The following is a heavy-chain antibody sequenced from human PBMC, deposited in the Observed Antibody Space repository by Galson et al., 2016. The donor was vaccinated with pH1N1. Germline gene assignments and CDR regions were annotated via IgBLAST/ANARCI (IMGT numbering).Heavy chain of an antibody. V-gene: IGHV5-51*01. CDR2: MYPDDSDI. CDR3: ARYSGSFFFDY. Sequence: QSGAEVKKPGESLKISCQVSGYSFSSYWVAWVRQMPGKGLEWMAIMYPDDSDIKYSPSFEGQVTISADKSISTAYLQWSSLNASDTAMYYCARYSGSFFFDYWGQGTLVTVSS. CDR1: GYSFSSYW. D-gene: IGHD1-26*01. J-gene: IGHJ4*02.